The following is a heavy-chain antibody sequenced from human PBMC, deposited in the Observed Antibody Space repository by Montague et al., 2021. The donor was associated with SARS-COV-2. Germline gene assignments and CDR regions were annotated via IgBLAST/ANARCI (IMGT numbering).Heavy chain of an antibody. CDR2: ISYDGSNK. J-gene: IGHJ3*02. CDR3: ARAAQKQYVLLWFGELLHDAFGM. CDR1: GFTFSSYA. Sequence: SLRLSCAASGFTFSSYAMHWVRQAPGTGLEWVAVISYDGSNKYYADSVKGRFTISRDNSKNTLYLQMNSLRAEDTAVYYCARAAQKQYVLLWFGELLHDAFGMWGQGTMVTVSS. D-gene: IGHD3-10*01. V-gene: IGHV3-30-3*01.